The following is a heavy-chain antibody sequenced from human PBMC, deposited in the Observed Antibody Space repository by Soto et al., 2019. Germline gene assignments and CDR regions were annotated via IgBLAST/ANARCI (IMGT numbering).Heavy chain of an antibody. D-gene: IGHD2-15*01. J-gene: IGHJ4*02. Sequence: PGGSLRLSCAASGFTFSSYAMHWVRQAPGKGLEWVAVISYDGSNKYYADSVKGRFTISRDNSKNTLYLQMNSLRAEDTAVYYCARAWGGYCSGGSCYCGYWGQGTLVTVSS. V-gene: IGHV3-30-3*01. CDR2: ISYDGSNK. CDR1: GFTFSSYA. CDR3: ARAWGGYCSGGSCYCGY.